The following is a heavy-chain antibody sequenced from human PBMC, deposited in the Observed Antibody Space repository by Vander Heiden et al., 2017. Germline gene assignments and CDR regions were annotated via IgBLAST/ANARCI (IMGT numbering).Heavy chain of an antibody. V-gene: IGHV3-23*01. CDR3: AKGGAMIVVVITTLDY. Sequence: EVQLLESGGGLVQPGGSLRLSCAASGFTFSSYAMSWVRQAPGKGLEWVSAISGRGGSTYYADSVKGRFTISRDNSKNTLYLQMNSLRAEDTAVYYCAKGGAMIVVVITTLDYWGQGTLVTVSS. CDR2: ISGRGGST. J-gene: IGHJ4*02. CDR1: GFTFSSYA. D-gene: IGHD3-22*01.